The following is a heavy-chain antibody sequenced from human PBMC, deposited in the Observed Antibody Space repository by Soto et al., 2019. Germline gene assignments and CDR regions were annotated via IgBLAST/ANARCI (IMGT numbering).Heavy chain of an antibody. Sequence: GASVKVSCKASGYTFTSYGISWVRQAPGQGLEWMGWISAYNGNTNYAQKLQGRVTMTTDTSTSTAYMELRSLRSDDTAVYYCARTTYCSGGSCYYAFDIWGQGTMVPASS. J-gene: IGHJ3*02. CDR2: ISAYNGNT. D-gene: IGHD2-15*01. V-gene: IGHV1-18*01. CDR1: GYTFTSYG. CDR3: ARTTYCSGGSCYYAFDI.